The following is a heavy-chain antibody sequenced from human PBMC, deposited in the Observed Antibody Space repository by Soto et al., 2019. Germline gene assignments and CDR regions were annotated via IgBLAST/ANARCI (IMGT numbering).Heavy chain of an antibody. CDR2: IFPGNSDP. Sequence: GESLKISCKGSGFSFTNYWIGWVRQMPGKGLEWMGIIFPGNSDPRYGPSFQGQVTISVDKSVNTAYLQWTSLEASDTAMYYCARRGGDTAMVRKNYYGMDVWGQGTTVTVSS. CDR1: GFSFTNYW. J-gene: IGHJ6*02. V-gene: IGHV5-51*01. D-gene: IGHD5-18*01. CDR3: ARRGGDTAMVRKNYYGMDV.